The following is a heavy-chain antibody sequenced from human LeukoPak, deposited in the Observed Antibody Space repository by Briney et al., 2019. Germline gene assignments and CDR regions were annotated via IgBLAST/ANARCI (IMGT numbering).Heavy chain of an antibody. CDR3: FPRRLTFGDY. V-gene: IGHV3-23*01. CDR2: ISGNGGST. CDR1: GFTFSSYA. J-gene: IGHJ4*02. D-gene: IGHD2/OR15-2a*01. Sequence: GGSLRLSCAASGFTFSSYAMSWVRQAPGKGLEWVSGISGNGGSTYYADSVKGRFTISRDNSKNTLYLQMNSLGAEDTAVYYCFPRRLTFGDYWGQGTLVTVSS.